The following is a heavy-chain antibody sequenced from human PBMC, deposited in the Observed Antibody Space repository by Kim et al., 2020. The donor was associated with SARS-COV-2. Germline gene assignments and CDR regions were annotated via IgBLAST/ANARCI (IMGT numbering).Heavy chain of an antibody. D-gene: IGHD2-2*01. CDR2: IYYSGST. Sequence: SETLSLTCTVSGGSISSGGYYWSWIRQHPGKGLEWIGYIYYSGSTYYNPSLKSRVTISVDTSKNQFSLKLSSVTAADTAVYYCAREVWGCSSTSCGDWGFDYWGQGTLVTVSS. CDR1: GGSISSGGYY. CDR3: AREVWGCSSTSCGDWGFDY. J-gene: IGHJ4*02. V-gene: IGHV4-31*03.